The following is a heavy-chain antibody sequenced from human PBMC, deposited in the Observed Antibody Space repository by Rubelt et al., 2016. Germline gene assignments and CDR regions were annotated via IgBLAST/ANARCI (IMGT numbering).Heavy chain of an antibody. D-gene: IGHD3-10*01. CDR3: PGKNNRMWFGETNNWFDP. V-gene: IGHV4-59*12. CDR2: IYYSGST. Sequence: QVQLQESGPGLVKPSETLSLTCTVSGGSISSYYWSWIRQPPGKGLEWIGYIYYSGSTNYNPSLKNRVTISVDTYKNQFSLSPAFVTPADTAEYDWPGKNNRMWFGETNNWFDPWGQGALVTVSS. CDR1: GGSISSYY. J-gene: IGHJ5*02.